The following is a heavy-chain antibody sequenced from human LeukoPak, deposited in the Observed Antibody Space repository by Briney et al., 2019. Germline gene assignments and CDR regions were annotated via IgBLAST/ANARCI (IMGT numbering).Heavy chain of an antibody. Sequence: GGSLRLSCVVSGLTFSNRAMTWVRQAPGKGLEWVSSISISGNKILYADSGKGRFTISRDNSKNTLFLQMNSLQTEDTGVYFCANELRPNDYWGQGTLVTVS. CDR2: ISISGNKI. V-gene: IGHV3-23*01. CDR3: ANELRPNDY. CDR1: GLTFSNRA. D-gene: IGHD4-17*01. J-gene: IGHJ4*02.